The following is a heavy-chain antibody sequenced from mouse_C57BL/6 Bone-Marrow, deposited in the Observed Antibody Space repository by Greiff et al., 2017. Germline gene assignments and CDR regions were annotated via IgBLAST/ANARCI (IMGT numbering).Heavy chain of an antibody. CDR2: IDPENGDT. D-gene: IGHD2-12*01. CDR1: GFNIKDDY. CDR3: TTPRCNDEGY. V-gene: IGHV14-4*01. Sequence: EVKLLESGAELVRPGASVKLSCTASGFNIKDDYMHWVKQRPEQGLEWIGWIDPENGDTEYASKFQGKATITADTSSNTAYLQLSSLTSEDTAVYYCTTPRCNDEGYWGQGTTLTVSS. J-gene: IGHJ2*01.